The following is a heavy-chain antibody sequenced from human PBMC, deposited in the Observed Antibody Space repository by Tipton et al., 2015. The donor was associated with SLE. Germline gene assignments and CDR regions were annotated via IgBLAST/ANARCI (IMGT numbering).Heavy chain of an antibody. V-gene: IGHV3-30-3*01. Sequence: SLRLSCAASGFTFSSYAMHWVRQAPGKGLEWVAVISYDGSNKYFADSVKGRFTISRDNSKNTLYLQMNSLRAEDTAVYYCARGGAFYYDSSGYPNWFDPWGQGTLVTVPS. CDR1: GFTFSSYA. CDR2: ISYDGSNK. D-gene: IGHD3-22*01. J-gene: IGHJ5*02. CDR3: ARGGAFYYDSSGYPNWFDP.